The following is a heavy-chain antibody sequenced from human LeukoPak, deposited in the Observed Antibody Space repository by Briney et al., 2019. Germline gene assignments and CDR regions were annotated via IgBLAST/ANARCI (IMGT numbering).Heavy chain of an antibody. CDR2: ISYDGSNK. Sequence: GGSPRLSCAASGFTFSSYGMHWVRQDPGKGLEWVAVISYDGSNKYYADSVKGRFTISRDNSNNTLYLQMNSLRADDTALYYCAKADISSGCLDSWGQGTLVTVSS. J-gene: IGHJ4*02. V-gene: IGHV3-30*18. CDR1: GFTFSSYG. CDR3: AKADISSGCLDS. D-gene: IGHD6-19*01.